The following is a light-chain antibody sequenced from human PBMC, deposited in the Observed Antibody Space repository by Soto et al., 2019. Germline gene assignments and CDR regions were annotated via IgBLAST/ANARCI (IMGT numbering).Light chain of an antibody. CDR1: QSITNKY. CDR3: HQYLDSPNT. Sequence: EIVLTQSPDTLSLSPGERATFSCRATQSITNKYVAWYQQKAGQAPRLLIYGASTRATGIPERFRGSGSGTDFTLSITRLEPEDFAVYYCHQYLDSPNTFGQGTNLEIK. V-gene: IGKV3-20*01. J-gene: IGKJ2*01. CDR2: GAS.